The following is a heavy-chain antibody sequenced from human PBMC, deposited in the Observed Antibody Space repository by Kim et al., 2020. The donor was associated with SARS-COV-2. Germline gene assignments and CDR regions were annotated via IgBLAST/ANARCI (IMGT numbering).Heavy chain of an antibody. CDR3: ARHIGRRSPRWITPRLWFDP. CDR2: IYYSGST. J-gene: IGHJ5*02. CDR1: GGSISDSTYY. Sequence: SQTLSLTCTVSGGSISDSTYYWGWIRQPPGKGLEWIGSIYYSGSTYYNPALKSRITMSVDTSKNQFSLKLSSVSAADTAVYYCARHIGRRSPRWITPRLWFDPWGQGTLVIVSS. V-gene: IGHV4-39*01. D-gene: IGHD5-12*01.